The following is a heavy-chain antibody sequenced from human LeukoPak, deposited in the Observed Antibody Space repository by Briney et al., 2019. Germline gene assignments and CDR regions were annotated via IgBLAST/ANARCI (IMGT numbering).Heavy chain of an antibody. J-gene: IGHJ4*02. Sequence: ASVKVSCKASGYTFTNYYMHWVRQAPGQGVEWMGMINPSGGSTTYAQKFQGRVTMTRDTSTSTVYMELSSLRSEDTAVYYCARVPYCSNGICYTHYYCDYWGQGTLVTVSS. CDR3: ARVPYCSNGICYTHYYCDY. D-gene: IGHD2-8*01. V-gene: IGHV1-46*01. CDR2: INPSGGST. CDR1: GYTFTNYY.